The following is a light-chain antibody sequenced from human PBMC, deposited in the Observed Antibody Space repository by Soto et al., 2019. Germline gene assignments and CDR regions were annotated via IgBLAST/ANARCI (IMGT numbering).Light chain of an antibody. CDR3: QQYYASLT. Sequence: EIVLTQSPATLSLSPGERATLACRASQSVSSYLAWYQQKPGQAPRLLIYGASSRATGIPDRFSGSGSGTAFTLTISRLEPEDFAVYYCQQYYASLTLGGGTKVDIK. J-gene: IGKJ4*01. V-gene: IGKV3-20*01. CDR2: GAS. CDR1: QSVSSY.